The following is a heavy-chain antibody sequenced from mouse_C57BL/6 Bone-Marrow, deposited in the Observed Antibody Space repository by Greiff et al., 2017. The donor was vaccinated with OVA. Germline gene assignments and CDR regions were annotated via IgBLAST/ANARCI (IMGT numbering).Heavy chain of an antibody. CDR3: ARPGYGSSYVEFAY. CDR1: GFTFSDYG. CDR2: ISSGSSTI. V-gene: IGHV5-17*01. D-gene: IGHD1-1*01. J-gene: IGHJ3*01. Sequence: EVKVVESGGGLVKPGGSLKLSCAASGFTFSDYGMHWVRQAPEKGLEWVAYISSGSSTIYYADTVKGRFTISRDNAQHTLFLQMTSLRSEDTAMYYCARPGYGSSYVEFAYWGQGTLVTVSA.